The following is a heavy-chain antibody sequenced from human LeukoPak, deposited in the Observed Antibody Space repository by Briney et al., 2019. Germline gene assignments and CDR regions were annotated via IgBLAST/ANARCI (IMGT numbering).Heavy chain of an antibody. CDR3: ARRPKTYSSGWYNWFDP. J-gene: IGHJ5*02. D-gene: IGHD6-13*01. Sequence: SETLSLTCAVYGGSFGGYYWSWIRQPPGKGLEWIGEINHSGSTNYNPSLKSRVTISVDTSKNQFSLKLSSVTAADTAVYYCARRPKTYSSGWYNWFDPWGQGTLVTVSS. CDR1: GGSFGGYY. V-gene: IGHV4-34*01. CDR2: INHSGST.